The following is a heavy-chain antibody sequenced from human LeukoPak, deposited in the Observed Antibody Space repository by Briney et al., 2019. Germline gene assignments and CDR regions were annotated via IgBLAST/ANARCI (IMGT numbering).Heavy chain of an antibody. V-gene: IGHV3-30*02. CDR2: IQYDESNK. Sequence: PGGSLRLSCTASGFRLTHYGMHWVRQAPGKGLEWVTFIQYDESNKYYADSVKGRFTFSRDNSKNTLYLQMNSLRAEDTAVYYCARGAAHLPQYFQHWGQGTLVTVSS. CDR3: ARGAAHLPQYFQH. CDR1: GFRLTHYG. D-gene: IGHD3-3*02. J-gene: IGHJ1*01.